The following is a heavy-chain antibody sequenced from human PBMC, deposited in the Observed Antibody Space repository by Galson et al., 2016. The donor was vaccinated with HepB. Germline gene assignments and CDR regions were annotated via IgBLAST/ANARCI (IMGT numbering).Heavy chain of an antibody. CDR3: AKERLVRRIFDH. V-gene: IGHV3-23*01. CDR2: ISTRRTT. J-gene: IGHJ4*02. Sequence: SLRLSCAASGFVFSNFGLSWVRQAPGKGLEWVASISTRRTTYYSDSVRGRFTISRDNSNNTLYLQMNGLRAEDTAVYYCAKERLVRRIFDHWGRGTLLTVSS. CDR1: GFVFSNFG. D-gene: IGHD1-1*01.